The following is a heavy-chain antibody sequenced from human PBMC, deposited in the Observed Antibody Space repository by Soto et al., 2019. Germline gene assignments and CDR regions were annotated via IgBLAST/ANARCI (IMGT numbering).Heavy chain of an antibody. V-gene: IGHV5-10-1*01. J-gene: IGHJ6*02. CDR2: IDPSDSYT. CDR3: VRHKSGMDV. CDR1: GYSFTSYC. Sequence: GESLNISFRGSGYSFTSYCISWVRQMPGKGLEWIGRIDPSDSYTNYSPSFQGHVTISADKSISTAYLQWSSLKASDTAMYYCVRHKSGMDVWGQGTPVTVSS.